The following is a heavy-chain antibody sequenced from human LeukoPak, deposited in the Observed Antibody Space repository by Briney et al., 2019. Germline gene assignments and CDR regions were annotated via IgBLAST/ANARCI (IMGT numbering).Heavy chain of an antibody. V-gene: IGHV3-21*01. CDR2: ISSSSSYI. CDR3: ARDTGYSSSWYSDY. J-gene: IGHJ4*02. Sequence: GGSLTLSCAASGFTFSSYSMNWVRQGPGKGLEWVSSISSSSSYIYYADSVKGRFTISRDNAKNSLYLQMNSLRAEDTAVYYCARDTGYSSSWYSDYWGQGTLVTVSS. D-gene: IGHD6-13*01. CDR1: GFTFSSYS.